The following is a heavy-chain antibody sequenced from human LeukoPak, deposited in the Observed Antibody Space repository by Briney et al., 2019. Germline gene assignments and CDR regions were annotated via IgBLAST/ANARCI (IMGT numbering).Heavy chain of an antibody. CDR1: GLSVSSNY. V-gene: IGHV3-66*01. CDR2: IYRDGSS. J-gene: IGHJ4*02. CDR3: ARDLGPAPGISVGGSGFGY. D-gene: IGHD6-19*01. Sequence: GGSLRLSCVASGLSVSSNYMSWVRQAPGKGLEWVSVIYRDGSSYYAESVKGRFTISRDNSKNTLYLQMNSLRAEDTAVYYCARDLGPAPGISVGGSGFGYWGQGTLVTVSS.